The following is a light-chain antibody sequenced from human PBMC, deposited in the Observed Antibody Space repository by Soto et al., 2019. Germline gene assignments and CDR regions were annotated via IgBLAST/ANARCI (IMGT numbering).Light chain of an antibody. V-gene: IGLV2-14*01. Sequence: QSALTQPASVSGSPGQSITISCTGTSSDVGRYNYVSWYQQHPGKAPKLMIYEVSNRPSGVSNRFSGSKSGNTASLTISGLQAEDEADYYFSSYTSSSTRVFGTGTKLTVL. CDR3: SSYTSSSTRV. J-gene: IGLJ1*01. CDR1: SSDVGRYNY. CDR2: EVS.